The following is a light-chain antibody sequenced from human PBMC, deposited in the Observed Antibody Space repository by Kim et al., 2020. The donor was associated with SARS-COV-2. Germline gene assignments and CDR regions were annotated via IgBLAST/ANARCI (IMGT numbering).Light chain of an antibody. V-gene: IGKV3-20*01. CDR2: GAS. CDR3: QQYGSSPLYT. CDR1: QSVRTNY. J-gene: IGKJ2*01. Sequence: EIVLTQSPGTLSLSPGERATLSCRASQSVRTNYLAWYQRKPGQAPRLLMYGASSRATGIPDRFSGSGSGTDVTLTISRLEPEDFAVYYCQQYGSSPLYTFGQGTKLEI.